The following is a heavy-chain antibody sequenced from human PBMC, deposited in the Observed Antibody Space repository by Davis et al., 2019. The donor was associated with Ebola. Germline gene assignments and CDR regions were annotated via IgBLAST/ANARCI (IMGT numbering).Heavy chain of an antibody. D-gene: IGHD6-19*01. J-gene: IGHJ4*02. Sequence: PSETLSLTCTVSGGSVSSGSYYWSWIRQPPGKGLEWIGYIYYSGSTNYNPSLKSRVTISVDTSKNQFSLKLSSVTAADTAVYYCARDVGLANFDYWGQGTLVTVSS. CDR1: GGSVSSGSYY. CDR2: IYYSGST. CDR3: ARDVGLANFDY. V-gene: IGHV4-61*01.